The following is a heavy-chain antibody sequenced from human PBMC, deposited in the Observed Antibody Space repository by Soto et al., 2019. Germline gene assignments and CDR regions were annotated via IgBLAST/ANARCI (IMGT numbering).Heavy chain of an antibody. V-gene: IGHV3-9*01. J-gene: IGHJ5*02. D-gene: IGHD6-13*01. CDR3: AKGGSAALIAPSGRDNWFDP. Sequence: PGGSLRLSCAASGFAFDDYVMHWVRQPPGRGLEWVSGITWNGGTIRYVDSVKGRFTISRDNAENSLYLQMNSLRPEDTAVYYCAKGGSAALIAPSGRDNWFDPWGQGTQGTVS. CDR2: ITWNGGTI. CDR1: GFAFDDYV.